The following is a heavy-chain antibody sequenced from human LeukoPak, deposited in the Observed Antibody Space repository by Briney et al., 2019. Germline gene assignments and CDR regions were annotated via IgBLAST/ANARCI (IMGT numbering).Heavy chain of an antibody. CDR1: GFSFSSYA. D-gene: IGHD1-26*01. CDR2: ISYDGSNK. Sequence: GGSLRLSCAASGFSFSSYAMHWVRQAPGKGRGWVAVISYDGSNKYYADSVKGRITISRDNSKNTLYLQMNSLRAEDTAVYYCAKDPIFSGSYGVFDSWGQGTLVTVSS. CDR3: AKDPIFSGSYGVFDS. V-gene: IGHV3-30-3*01. J-gene: IGHJ4*02.